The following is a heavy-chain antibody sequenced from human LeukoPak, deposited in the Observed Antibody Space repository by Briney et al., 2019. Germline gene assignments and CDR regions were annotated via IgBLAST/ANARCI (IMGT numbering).Heavy chain of an antibody. CDR3: AREVQLWFGESPRAFDI. D-gene: IGHD3-10*01. V-gene: IGHV4-4*02. Sequence: PSETLSLTCAVSGGSISSSNWWSWVRQPPGKGLEWIGEIYHSGSTNYNPSLKSRVTISVDKSKNQFSLKLSSVTAADTAVYYCAREVQLWFGESPRAFDIWGQGTMVTVSS. J-gene: IGHJ3*02. CDR1: GGSISSSNW. CDR2: IYHSGST.